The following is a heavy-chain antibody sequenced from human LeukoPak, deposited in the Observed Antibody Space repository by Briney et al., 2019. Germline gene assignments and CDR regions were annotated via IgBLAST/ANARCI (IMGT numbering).Heavy chain of an antibody. Sequence: GGSLRLSCKASGFTFTNAWMNWVRRAPGKGLEWLANIKEDGSKKYYVDSVKGRFTISRDNAKNSLYLQMDSLRAEDTAVYYCARDPGRQYSSVADVWGQGTTVTVSS. CDR1: GFTFTNAW. V-gene: IGHV3-7*03. CDR3: ARDPGRQYSSVADV. CDR2: IKEDGSKK. D-gene: IGHD6-19*01. J-gene: IGHJ6*02.